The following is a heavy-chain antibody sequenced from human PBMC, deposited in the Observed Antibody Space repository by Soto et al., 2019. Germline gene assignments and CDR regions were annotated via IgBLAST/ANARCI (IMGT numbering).Heavy chain of an antibody. D-gene: IGHD2-8*01. V-gene: IGHV1-3*01. CDR2: INAGNGNT. CDR3: TRTGVSSRVPLYS. Sequence: QVQLVQSGAEVKKHGASVKVSCKASGYTFTSYAMHWVRQAPGQRLGWMGWINAGNGNTKYSQQVQGRVNITRDTSASTAYMERSSMSSEATAVYYCTRTGVSSRVPLYSWCNGTLVTFSS. J-gene: IGHJ5*01. CDR1: GYTFTSYA.